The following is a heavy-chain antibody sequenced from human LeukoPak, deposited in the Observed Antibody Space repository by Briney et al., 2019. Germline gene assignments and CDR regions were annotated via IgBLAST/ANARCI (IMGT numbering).Heavy chain of an antibody. J-gene: IGHJ6*03. CDR3: ASLYYGSGNLYDYYYMDV. V-gene: IGHV1-2*02. CDR2: INPNSSGT. D-gene: IGHD3-10*01. Sequence: ASVKVSCKASGYTFTGSYMHWVRQAPGQGLEWMGWINPNSSGTNYAQKFQGRVTMTRDTSISTAYMELSRLRSDDTAVYYCASLYYGSGNLYDYYYMDVWGKGTTVTVSS. CDR1: GYTFTGSY.